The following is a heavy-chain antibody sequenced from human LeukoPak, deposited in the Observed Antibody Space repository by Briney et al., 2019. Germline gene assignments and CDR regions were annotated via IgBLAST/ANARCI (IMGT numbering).Heavy chain of an antibody. V-gene: IGHV4-31*03. CDR3: ARGPGYCSSTSCYGDAFDI. Sequence: SQTLSLTCTVSGGSISSGGYYWSWIRQHPGKGLEWIGYIYYSGSTYYNPSLKSRVTISVDTSKNQFSLKLSSVTAADTAVYYCARGPGYCSSTSCYGDAFDIWGQGTMVTVSS. CDR1: GGSISSGGYY. J-gene: IGHJ3*02. CDR2: IYYSGST. D-gene: IGHD2-2*03.